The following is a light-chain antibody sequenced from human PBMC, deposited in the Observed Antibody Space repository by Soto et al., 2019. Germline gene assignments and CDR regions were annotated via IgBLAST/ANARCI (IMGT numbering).Light chain of an antibody. CDR2: DVA. CDR3: VSYTSSTTYV. V-gene: IGLV2-14*03. Sequence: QSALAQPASVSDSPGQSITISCTGTSSDVGGSNFVSWYQQHPGKPPKLIIYDVANRPSGVSNRFSGSKSGSTASLIISSLQTEDEADYYCVSYTSSTTYVFGTGTKGTVL. CDR1: SSDVGGSNF. J-gene: IGLJ1*01.